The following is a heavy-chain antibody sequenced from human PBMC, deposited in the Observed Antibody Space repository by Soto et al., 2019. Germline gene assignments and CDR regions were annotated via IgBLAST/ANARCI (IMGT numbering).Heavy chain of an antibody. V-gene: IGHV3-48*02. J-gene: IGHJ4*02. CDR3: VRDTSGYYYLFDY. CDR1: GFSFNTYS. Sequence: GGPLRLSCAASGFSFNTYSMNWVRQAPGKGLEWVSYISSSGDTIYYADSVKGRFTVSRDNANNSLYLQMNCLRDEDTAVYYCVRDTSGYYYLFDYWGQGTLVTVSS. D-gene: IGHD3-22*01. CDR2: ISSSGDTI.